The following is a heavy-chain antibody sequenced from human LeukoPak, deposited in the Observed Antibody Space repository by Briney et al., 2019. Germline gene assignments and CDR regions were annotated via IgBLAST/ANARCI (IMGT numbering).Heavy chain of an antibody. J-gene: IGHJ6*02. V-gene: IGHV3-30*18. CDR1: GFTFSNYG. D-gene: IGHD3-22*01. CDR2: VSYDESNK. CDR3: ANDYSNYYTYGMDV. Sequence: GGSLRLSCAASGFTFSNYGMHWVRQAPGKGLEWVAVVSYDESNKDYADSVKGRFTISRDNSKNTLYLQMNSLRAEDTAVYYCANDYSNYYTYGMDVWGQGTTVTVSS.